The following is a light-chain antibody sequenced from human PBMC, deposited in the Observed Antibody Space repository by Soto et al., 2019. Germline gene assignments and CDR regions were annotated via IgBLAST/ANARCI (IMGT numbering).Light chain of an antibody. CDR1: QGISSW. J-gene: IGKJ4*02. CDR2: AAS. CDR3: QQANSFPLT. Sequence: DIQMTQSPSSVSASVGDRVTITCRASQGISSWLAWYQQKPGKAPKLLIYAASSLQSGVPSRFRGHGSGTDFTPTVSRLEPEDFSTYYGQQANSFPLTFGGGTKVEIK. V-gene: IGKV1D-12*01.